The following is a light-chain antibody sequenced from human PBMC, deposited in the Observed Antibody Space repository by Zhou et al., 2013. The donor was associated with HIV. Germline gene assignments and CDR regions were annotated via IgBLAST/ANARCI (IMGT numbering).Light chain of an antibody. CDR1: QDISNY. V-gene: IGKV1-16*02. CDR2: DAS. CDR3: LQHNSYPWT. J-gene: IGKJ1*01. Sequence: DIQMTQSPSSLSASVGDRVTITCRASQDISNYLAWFQQKPGKAPKSLIYDASSLQSGVPSKFSGRGSGTEFTLTISSLQAEDCATYYCLQHNSYPWTFGQGTKVEIK.